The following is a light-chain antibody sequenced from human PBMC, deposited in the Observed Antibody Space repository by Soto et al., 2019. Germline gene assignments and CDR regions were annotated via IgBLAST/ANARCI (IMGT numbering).Light chain of an antibody. CDR3: CSYDHGAVL. CDR1: SSDVGSSNL. CDR2: EGS. V-gene: IGLV2-23*01. Sequence: QSALTQPASVSGSPGQSITISCTGTSSDVGSSNLVSWYQQHPGKAPKLIIYEGSKRPSGFSNRFSGSKSGNTASLTVSGLQADDEADYYCCSYDHGAVLFGGGTKVTVL. J-gene: IGLJ2*01.